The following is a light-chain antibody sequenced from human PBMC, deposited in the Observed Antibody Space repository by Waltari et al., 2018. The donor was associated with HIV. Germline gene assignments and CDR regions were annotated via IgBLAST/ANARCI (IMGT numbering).Light chain of an antibody. J-gene: IGLJ1*01. V-gene: IGLV1-51*01. CDR2: DTY. CDR3: VAWDSALRVYV. CDR1: RSTIEDNF. Sequence: QSVLTQPPSVSAATGQEVSISCSGSRSTIEDNFVSWYQQLPGAAPKLLIFDTYKRPSGIPDRFSASKSGTSATLGITGLQTGDEADYYCVAWDSALRVYVFGTGTRVTVL.